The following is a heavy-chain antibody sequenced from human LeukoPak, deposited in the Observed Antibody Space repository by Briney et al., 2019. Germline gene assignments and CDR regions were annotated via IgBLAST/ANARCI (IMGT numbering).Heavy chain of an antibody. V-gene: IGHV4-4*07. J-gene: IGHJ5*02. D-gene: IGHD5-12*01. Sequence: PSETLSLTCTVSGGSISSYCWSWIRQPAGKGLEWIGRIYSSGSTNYNPSLKSRVTMSIDTSKNQFSLKLSSVTAADTAVYYCARDWGSGYDSRFDPWGQGTLVTISS. CDR2: IYSSGST. CDR3: ARDWGSGYDSRFDP. CDR1: GGSISSYC.